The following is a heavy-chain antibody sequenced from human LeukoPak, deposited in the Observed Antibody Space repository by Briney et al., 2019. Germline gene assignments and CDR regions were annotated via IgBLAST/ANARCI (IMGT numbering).Heavy chain of an antibody. D-gene: IGHD4-11*01. CDR2: ISAYNGNT. V-gene: IGHV1-18*01. Sequence: ASVKVSCKASGYTFTSYGISWVRQAPGQGLEWMGWISAYNGNTNYAQKLQGRVTMTTDTSTSTAYMELRSLRSDDTAVYYCTSNYDRYYYYYGMDVWGQGTTVTVSS. J-gene: IGHJ6*02. CDR1: GYTFTSYG. CDR3: TSNYDRYYYYYGMDV.